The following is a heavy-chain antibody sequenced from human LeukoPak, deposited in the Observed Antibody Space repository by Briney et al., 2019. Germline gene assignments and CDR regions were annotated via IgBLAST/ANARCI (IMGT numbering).Heavy chain of an antibody. CDR1: GGSISSSSYY. Sequence: PSETLSLTCTVSGGSISSSSYYLGWIRQPPGKGLEWIGSIYYSGSTYYNPSLKSRVTISVDTSKNQFSLKLSSVTAADTAVYYCARHVSTIGESFFDYWGQGTLVTVSS. CDR3: ARHVSTIGESFFDY. V-gene: IGHV4-39*01. CDR2: IYYSGST. D-gene: IGHD2/OR15-2a*01. J-gene: IGHJ4*02.